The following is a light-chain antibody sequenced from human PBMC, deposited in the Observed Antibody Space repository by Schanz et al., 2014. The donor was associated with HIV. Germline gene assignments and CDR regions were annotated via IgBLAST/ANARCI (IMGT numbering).Light chain of an antibody. Sequence: QSVLTQPPSASGTPGQRVTISCSGSSSNIGSNYVYWYLQVPGTAPKILIYMDNQRPSGVPDRFSGSKSGTSATLVISGLRSEDEAHYYCQSYDSGLSVVVFGGGTKVTVL. J-gene: IGLJ2*01. CDR2: MDN. CDR1: SSNIGSNY. V-gene: IGLV1-47*01. CDR3: QSYDSGLSVVV.